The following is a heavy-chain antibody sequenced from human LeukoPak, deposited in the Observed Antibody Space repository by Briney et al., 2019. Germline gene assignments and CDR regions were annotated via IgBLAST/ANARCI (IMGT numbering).Heavy chain of an antibody. D-gene: IGHD4-11*01. Sequence: PGGSLRLSCAASGFTFSSYSMNWVPQAPGKGLEWVASVSSSSGYTYYADSVKGRFTISRDNAKNSLYLQMDSLRAQDTAVYYCAREIVSSNSFDYWGQGTLLTVSS. CDR2: VSSSSGYT. CDR1: GFTFSSYS. J-gene: IGHJ4*02. CDR3: AREIVSSNSFDY. V-gene: IGHV3-21*01.